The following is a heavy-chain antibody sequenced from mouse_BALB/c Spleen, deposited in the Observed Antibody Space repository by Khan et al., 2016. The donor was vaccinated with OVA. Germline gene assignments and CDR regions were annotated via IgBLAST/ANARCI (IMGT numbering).Heavy chain of an antibody. CDR1: GYSITSDYA. J-gene: IGHJ2*01. CDR3: ARSVTITTVVATDFDY. Sequence: EVQLQESGPGLVNPSQSLSLTCTVTGYSITSDYAWNWIRQFPGNKLEWMGYISYSGRTNYNPSLKSRISITRDTSKNQVFLQLKSVTTEDTATYFCARSVTITTVVATDFDYWGQGTTLTVSS. CDR2: ISYSGRT. V-gene: IGHV3-2*02. D-gene: IGHD1-1*01.